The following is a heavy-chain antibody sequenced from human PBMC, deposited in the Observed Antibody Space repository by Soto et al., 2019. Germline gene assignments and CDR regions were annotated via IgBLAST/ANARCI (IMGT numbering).Heavy chain of an antibody. J-gene: IGHJ6*02. CDR2: ISWDGGST. CDR3: AKDTGGGVVTTYGMDV. Sequence: PGGSLRLSCAASGFTFDDYTMHWVRQAPGKGLEWFSLISWDGGSTYYADSVKGRFTISRDNSKNSLYLQMNSLRTEDTALYYCAKDTGGGVVTTYGMDVWGQGTTVTVSS. V-gene: IGHV3-43*01. D-gene: IGHD4-4*01. CDR1: GFTFDDYT.